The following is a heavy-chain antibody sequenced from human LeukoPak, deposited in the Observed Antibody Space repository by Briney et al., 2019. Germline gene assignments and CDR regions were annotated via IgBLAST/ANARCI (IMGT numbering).Heavy chain of an antibody. CDR3: VRSRLNSYYDSSGDDAFDI. Sequence: SETLSLTCTVSGGSISSSSYYWGWIHQPPGKGLEWIGSIYYSGSTYYNPSLKSRVTISVDTSKNQFSLKLSSVTAADTAVYYCVRSRLNSYYDSSGDDAFDIWGQGTMVTVSS. CDR1: GGSISSSSYY. CDR2: IYYSGST. D-gene: IGHD3-22*01. V-gene: IGHV4-39*07. J-gene: IGHJ3*02.